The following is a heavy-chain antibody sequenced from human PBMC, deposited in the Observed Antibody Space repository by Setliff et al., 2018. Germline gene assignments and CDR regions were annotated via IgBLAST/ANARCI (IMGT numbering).Heavy chain of an antibody. CDR3: ARVVPLGGTDR. CDR1: GESFSNNY. J-gene: IGHJ5*02. D-gene: IGHD1-1*01. Sequence: SETLSLTCSVYGESFSNNYWSWIRQTPGKGLEWIGESNHGESTSYHPSLKSRLTMSVDTSKNQFSLNLSSVTAADTAIYYCARVVPLGGTDRWGQGTLVTVSS. V-gene: IGHV4-34*01. CDR2: SNHGEST.